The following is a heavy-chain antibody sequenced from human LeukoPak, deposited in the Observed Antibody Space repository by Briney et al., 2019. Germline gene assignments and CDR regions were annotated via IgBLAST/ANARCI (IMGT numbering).Heavy chain of an antibody. V-gene: IGHV4-39*07. D-gene: IGHD3-22*01. CDR1: GGSLSSSSYY. CDR2: IYYSGST. Sequence: PSETLSLTCTVSGGSLSSSSYYWGWLRQPPGNGLEWLGSIYYSGSTYYNPSLKSRVTISVDTSKNQFSLKLSSVTAADTAVYYCARVPSTWRVVVNKNAFDIWSQGTMVTVSS. CDR3: ARVPSTWRVVVNKNAFDI. J-gene: IGHJ3*02.